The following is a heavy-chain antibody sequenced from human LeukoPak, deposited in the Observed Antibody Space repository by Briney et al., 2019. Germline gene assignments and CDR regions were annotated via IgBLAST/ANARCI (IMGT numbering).Heavy chain of an antibody. Sequence: ASVKVSCKASGYTFTSYGISWVRQAPGQGLEWLGWISTYNNNTHYAQKFQVRVTMTTDTSTSTAYMELRSLRSDDTAVYHCARVSGSYRGAIDYWGQGTLVTVSS. CDR3: ARVSGSYRGAIDY. CDR1: GYTFTSYG. V-gene: IGHV1-18*01. J-gene: IGHJ4*02. D-gene: IGHD1-26*01. CDR2: ISTYNNNT.